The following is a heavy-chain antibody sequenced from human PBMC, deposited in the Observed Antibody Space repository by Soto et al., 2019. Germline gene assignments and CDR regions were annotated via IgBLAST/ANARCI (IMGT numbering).Heavy chain of an antibody. V-gene: IGHV4-30-2*01. J-gene: IGHJ5*02. CDR3: ARDQLEGNWFDP. CDR2: IYHSGST. CDR1: GGSISSGGYS. Sequence: SETLSLTCAVSGGSISSGGYSLNWIRQPPGKGLEWIGYIYHSGSTLYNPSLKSRVTISVDKSKNQFSLKLSSVTAADTAVYYCARDQLEGNWFDPWGQGTLVTVS. D-gene: IGHD1-1*01.